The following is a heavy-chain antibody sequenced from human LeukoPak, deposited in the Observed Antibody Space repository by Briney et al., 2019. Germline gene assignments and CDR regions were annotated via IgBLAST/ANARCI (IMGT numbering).Heavy chain of an antibody. Sequence: SETLSLTCTVSGGSISSYYWSWIRQPAGKGLEWIGRIYTSGSTNCNPSLKSRVTMSVDTSKNQFSLKLSSVTAADTAMYYCARDSRGSGSYYPQDAFDIWGQGTMVTVSS. V-gene: IGHV4-4*07. J-gene: IGHJ3*02. CDR2: IYTSGST. CDR3: ARDSRGSGSYYPQDAFDI. D-gene: IGHD1-26*01. CDR1: GGSISSYY.